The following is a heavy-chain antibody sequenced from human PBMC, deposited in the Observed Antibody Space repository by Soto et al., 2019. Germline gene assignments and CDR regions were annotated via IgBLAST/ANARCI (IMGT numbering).Heavy chain of an antibody. V-gene: IGHV1-69*01. D-gene: IGHD3-22*01. CDR1: GGTFSSYA. Sequence: QVQLVQSGAEVKKPGSSVKVSCKASGGTFSSYAISWVRQAPGQGLAWMGGIIPIFGTANYAQKFQGRVTITADESTSTAYMELSSLRSEDTAVYYCARPKRGDYYDSSGGLHVWGQGTTVTVSS. CDR3: ARPKRGDYYDSSGGLHV. CDR2: IIPIFGTA. J-gene: IGHJ6*02.